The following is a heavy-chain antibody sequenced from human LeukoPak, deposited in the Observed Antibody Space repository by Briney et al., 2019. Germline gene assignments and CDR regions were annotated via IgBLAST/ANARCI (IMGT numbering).Heavy chain of an antibody. J-gene: IGHJ4*02. Sequence: GGSLRLSCAASGFTFSSYAMSWVRQAPGKGLEWVSAISGSGGSTYYADSVKGRFTISRDNSKNTLYLQMNSLRAEDTAVYYCARGGPIYCSGDSCYPGDYWGQGTLVTVSS. CDR1: GFTFSSYA. CDR3: ARGGPIYCSGDSCYPGDY. D-gene: IGHD2-15*01. V-gene: IGHV3-23*01. CDR2: ISGSGGST.